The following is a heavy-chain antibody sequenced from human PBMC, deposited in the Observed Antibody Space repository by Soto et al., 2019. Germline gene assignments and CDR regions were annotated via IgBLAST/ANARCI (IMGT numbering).Heavy chain of an antibody. CDR2: IIPIFDAR. V-gene: IGHV1-69*06. J-gene: IGHJ4*02. Sequence: SSVKVSCNASGNTFSSHALSWVRQAPGQGLEWMGGIIPIFDARTYAQKFQGRVTISADKSTKTGYMELSSLTSEDTAVYYCARSSTTYYYQSSPYLLDKALAIWGQGTLATVSA. D-gene: IGHD3-22*01. CDR1: GNTFSSHA. CDR3: ARSSTTYYYQSSPYLLDKALAI.